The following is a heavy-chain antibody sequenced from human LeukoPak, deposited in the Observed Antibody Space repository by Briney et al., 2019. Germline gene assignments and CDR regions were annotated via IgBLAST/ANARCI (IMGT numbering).Heavy chain of an antibody. Sequence: PSGTLSLTCAVSGGSISNENWWGWVRQPPGQGLEWIGEIYHSGSTNYIPSLKSRITISVDTSKNQFSLKLSSVTAADTAVYYCAAPGIAVAGAHPFDYWGQGTLVTVSS. CDR2: IYHSGST. J-gene: IGHJ4*02. V-gene: IGHV4-4*02. CDR1: GGSISNENW. CDR3: AAPGIAVAGAHPFDY. D-gene: IGHD6-19*01.